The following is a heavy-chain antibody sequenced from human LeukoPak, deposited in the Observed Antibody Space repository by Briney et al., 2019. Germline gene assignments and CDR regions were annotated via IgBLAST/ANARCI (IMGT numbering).Heavy chain of an antibody. V-gene: IGHV3-30*18. Sequence: GGSLRLSCAASGFTFSSYGMHWVRQAPGKGLEWVAVISYDGSNKYYADSVKGRFTISRDNSKNTLYLQMNSLRAEDTAVYYCAKSPGSYYPFFYYYYMDVWGEGTTVTVSS. CDR3: AKSPGSYYPFFYYYYMDV. CDR2: ISYDGSNK. D-gene: IGHD1-26*01. CDR1: GFTFSSYG. J-gene: IGHJ6*03.